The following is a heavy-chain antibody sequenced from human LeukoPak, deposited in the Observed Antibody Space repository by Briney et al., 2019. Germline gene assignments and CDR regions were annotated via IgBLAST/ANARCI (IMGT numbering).Heavy chain of an antibody. J-gene: IGHJ4*02. CDR3: ARGIIRYDFDY. V-gene: IGHV3-20*04. CDR1: GFTFDDYG. D-gene: IGHD1-1*01. Sequence: GWSLRLSCAASGFTFDDYGMSWVRQAPGKGLEWVSGINWNGGSIGYADSVKGRFTISRDNAKNSLYLQMNSLRAEDTALYYCARGIIRYDFDYWGQGTLVTVSS. CDR2: INWNGGSI.